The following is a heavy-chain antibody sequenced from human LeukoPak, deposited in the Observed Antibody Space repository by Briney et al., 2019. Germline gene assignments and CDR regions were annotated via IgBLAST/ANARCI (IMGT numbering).Heavy chain of an antibody. Sequence: TLSLTCTVSGGSISSGSYYWSWIRQTAGKGLEWTGRIYTSGSTNYNPSLKSRVTISVDTSKNQFSLKLSSVTAADTAVYYCAREVRGFIVGAINYYYYYMDVWGKGTTVTVSS. CDR3: AREVRGFIVGAINYYYYYMDV. D-gene: IGHD1-26*01. J-gene: IGHJ6*03. V-gene: IGHV4-61*02. CDR2: IYTSGST. CDR1: GGSISSGSYY.